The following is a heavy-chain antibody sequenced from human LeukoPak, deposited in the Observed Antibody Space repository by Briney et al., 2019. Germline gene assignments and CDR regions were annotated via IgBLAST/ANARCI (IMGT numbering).Heavy chain of an antibody. J-gene: IGHJ4*02. D-gene: IGHD5-24*01. CDR1: GFTFSSYG. V-gene: IGHV3-30*18. CDR2: ISYDGSNK. Sequence: GGSLRLSCAASGFTFSSYGMHWIRQAPGKGLEWVAVISYDGSNKYYADSVKGRFTISRDNSKNTLYLQVNSPRAEDTAVYYCAKGNQFRDFDYWGQGTLVTVSS. CDR3: AKGNQFRDFDY.